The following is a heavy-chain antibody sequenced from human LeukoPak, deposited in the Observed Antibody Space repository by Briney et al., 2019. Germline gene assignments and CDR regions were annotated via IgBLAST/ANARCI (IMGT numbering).Heavy chain of an antibody. CDR1: GFTFSSYS. CDR3: ARDYAAGIDY. V-gene: IGHV3-48*02. J-gene: IGHJ4*02. Sequence: PGGSLRLSCAASGFTFSSYSMNWVRQAPGKGLEWVSYISSSSSTIYYADSVKGRFTISRDNAKNSLYLQMNSLRDGDTAVYYCARDYAAGIDYWGQGTLVTVSS. D-gene: IGHD6-19*01. CDR2: ISSSSSTI.